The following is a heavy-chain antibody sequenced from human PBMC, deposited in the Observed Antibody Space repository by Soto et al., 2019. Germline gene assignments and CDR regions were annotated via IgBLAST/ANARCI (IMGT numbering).Heavy chain of an antibody. V-gene: IGHV4-30-4*01. CDR1: GGSISSGDYY. D-gene: IGHD3-22*01. Sequence: PSETLSLTCTVSGGSISSGDYYWSWIRQPPGKGLEWIGYIYYSGSTYYNPSLKSRVTISVDTPKNQFSLKLSSVTAADTAVYYCARDYYDSSGYLIEDYWGQGTLVTVSS. J-gene: IGHJ4*02. CDR2: IYYSGST. CDR3: ARDYYDSSGYLIEDY.